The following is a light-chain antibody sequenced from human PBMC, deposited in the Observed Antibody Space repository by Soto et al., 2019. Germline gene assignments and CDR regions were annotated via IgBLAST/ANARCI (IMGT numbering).Light chain of an antibody. V-gene: IGKV3-15*01. Sequence: EIVMTQSPATLSVSPGERASLSCRASQSVGSKLAWYQHNPGQAPRLLIYDASTRATGFPARFSGSGSGTEFTLTISSLQPEDFAVYYCQQYNNWPPFTFVPGTKVDIK. CDR3: QQYNNWPPFT. CDR2: DAS. CDR1: QSVGSK. J-gene: IGKJ3*01.